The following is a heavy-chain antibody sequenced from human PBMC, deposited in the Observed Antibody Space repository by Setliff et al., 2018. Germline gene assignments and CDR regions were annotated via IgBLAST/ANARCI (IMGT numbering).Heavy chain of an antibody. V-gene: IGHV4-39*01. J-gene: IGHJ4*02. Sequence: SETLSLTCTVSGGSMRSISYYWGWVRQPPGKGLEWIGTIYDSGTTYYNPSLKSRVTISVDTSKNQFSLRLSSVTAADTAVYYCAICRYQMPYNYWGQGSLVTVSS. CDR1: GGSMRSISYY. CDR3: AICRYQMPYNY. D-gene: IGHD2-2*01. CDR2: IYDSGTT.